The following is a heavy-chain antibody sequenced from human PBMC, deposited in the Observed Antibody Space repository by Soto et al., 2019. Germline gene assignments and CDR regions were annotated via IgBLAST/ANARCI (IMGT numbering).Heavy chain of an antibody. CDR1: GFTFSNYA. CDR3: ARDQNPSGTYQGIFDS. V-gene: IGHV3-30-3*01. D-gene: IGHD1-26*01. Sequence: QVQLVESGGGVVQPGRSLRLSCAASGFTFSNYAIHWVRQAPGKGLEWVAVISYDGINKYYADSVKGRCSIFRDNSKNTVYLPMNILKAEDTAVYYCARDQNPSGTYQGIFDSWGQGTLVTVSS. J-gene: IGHJ4*02. CDR2: ISYDGINK.